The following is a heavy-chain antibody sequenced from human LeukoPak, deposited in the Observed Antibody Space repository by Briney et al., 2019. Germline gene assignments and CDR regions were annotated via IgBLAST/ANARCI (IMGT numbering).Heavy chain of an antibody. Sequence: GGSLRISCAASGFTLSGYAMSWVRQPPGKGLEWVSGNSGGGDNTDYADSVKGRFTISRDNSKNTVYLQMNSLRAEDTAIYYCAKGYDLWSGYYSSWGQGALVTVSS. V-gene: IGHV3-23*01. J-gene: IGHJ5*02. D-gene: IGHD3-3*01. CDR1: GFTLSGYA. CDR2: NSGGGDNT. CDR3: AKGYDLWSGYYSS.